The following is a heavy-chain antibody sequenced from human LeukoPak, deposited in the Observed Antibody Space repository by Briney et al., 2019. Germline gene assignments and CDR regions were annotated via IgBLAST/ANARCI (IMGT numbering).Heavy chain of an antibody. CDR1: GFTFNNYW. J-gene: IGHJ4*02. Sequence: QPGGFLRLSCTASGFTFNNYWMTWVRQAPGKGLELVGNIKQDESEIFYVDSVKGRFTISRDNAKNSLYLQMNNLRAEDTAVYYCSRVGFTNSWSLDYWGQGTLLTVSS. CDR3: SRVGFTNSWSLDY. V-gene: IGHV3-7*01. D-gene: IGHD6-13*01. CDR2: IKQDESEI.